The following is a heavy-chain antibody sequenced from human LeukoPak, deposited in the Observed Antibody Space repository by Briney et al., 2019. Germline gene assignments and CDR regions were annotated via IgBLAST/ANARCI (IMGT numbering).Heavy chain of an antibody. CDR2: ITSSSTNI. Sequence: GGSLRLACVASGFTFGTYSMNWVRQAPGKGLEWVSYITSSSTNIYYADSVKGRFTISRDNAKNSLYLQMNSLRAEDTAVYCCVRDLDSVAFLWGQGSLVTVSS. CDR1: GFTFGTYS. CDR3: VRDLDSVAFL. D-gene: IGHD3-3*01. V-gene: IGHV3-48*01. J-gene: IGHJ4*02.